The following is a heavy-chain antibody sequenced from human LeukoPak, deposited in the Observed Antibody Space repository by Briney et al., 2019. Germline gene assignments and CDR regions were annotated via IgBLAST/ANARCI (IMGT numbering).Heavy chain of an antibody. CDR3: ARDSGPLLYYYGMDV. J-gene: IGHJ6*02. V-gene: IGHV4-30-2*01. CDR1: GGSISSGGYY. Sequence: SQTLSLTCTVSGGSISSGGYYWSWIRQPPGKGLEWIGYIYHSGSTYYNPSLKSRVTISVDKSKNQFSLKLSSVTAADTAVYYCARDSGPLLYYYGMDVWGQGTTVTVSS. CDR2: IYHSGST.